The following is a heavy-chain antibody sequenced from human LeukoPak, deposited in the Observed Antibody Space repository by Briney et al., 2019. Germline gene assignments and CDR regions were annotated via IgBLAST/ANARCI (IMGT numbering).Heavy chain of an antibody. J-gene: IGHJ5*02. CDR1: GGSFSGYY. Sequence: SETLSLTCAVYGGSFSGYYWSWIRQPPGKGLEWIGEINHSGSTNYNPSLKSRVTISVDTSKNQFSLKLSSVTAADTAVYYCARETYYYGSGRYNWFDPWGQGTLVTVSS. D-gene: IGHD3-10*01. CDR3: ARETYYYGSGRYNWFDP. CDR2: INHSGST. V-gene: IGHV4-34*01.